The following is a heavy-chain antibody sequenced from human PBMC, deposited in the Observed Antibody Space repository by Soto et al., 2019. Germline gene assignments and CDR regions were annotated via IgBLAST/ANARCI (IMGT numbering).Heavy chain of an antibody. V-gene: IGHV4-4*02. CDR2: IYHSGST. Sequence: QVQLQESGPGLVKPSGTLSLTCAVSSGSISSSNWWSWVRQPPGKGLEWIGEIYHSGSTNYNPSLKSRVTISVDKSKNQFSLKLSSVTAADTAVYYCAGGCGSTSCHHYYYYMDVWGKGTTVTVSS. J-gene: IGHJ6*03. CDR1: SGSISSSNW. CDR3: AGGCGSTSCHHYYYYMDV. D-gene: IGHD2-2*01.